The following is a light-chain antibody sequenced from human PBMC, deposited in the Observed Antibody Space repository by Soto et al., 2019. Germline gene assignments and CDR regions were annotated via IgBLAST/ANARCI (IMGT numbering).Light chain of an antibody. V-gene: IGKV1-39*01. J-gene: IGKJ5*01. Sequence: DIHMTQSPSSLSASIGDRVTITCRASQSISISLHWYQQKPGKAPSLLIYTASSLQSGVPSRFSGSGSGTTFTLTISRLEPEDFAVYYCQQYGSTFGQGTRLEIK. CDR2: TAS. CDR1: QSISIS. CDR3: QQYGST.